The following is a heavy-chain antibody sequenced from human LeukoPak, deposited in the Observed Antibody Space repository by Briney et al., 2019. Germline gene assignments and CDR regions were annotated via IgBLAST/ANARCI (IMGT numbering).Heavy chain of an antibody. Sequence: SVKVSCKASGGTFSSYAISWVRQAPGQGLEWMGGIIPIFGTANYAQKFQGRVTITADESTSTAYMELSSLRSEDTAVYYCARDISGYCSGGSCYYYGMDVWGQGTTVTVSS. CDR3: ARDISGYCSGGSCYYYGMDV. D-gene: IGHD2-15*01. J-gene: IGHJ6*02. V-gene: IGHV1-69*13. CDR1: GGTFSSYA. CDR2: IIPIFGTA.